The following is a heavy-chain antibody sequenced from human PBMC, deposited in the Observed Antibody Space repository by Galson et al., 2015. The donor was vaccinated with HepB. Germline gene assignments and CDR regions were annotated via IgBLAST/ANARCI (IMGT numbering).Heavy chain of an antibody. CDR2: IIPILGIA. CDR1: GGTFSSYT. CDR3: ASFMDSGHSSGWY. J-gene: IGHJ4*02. Sequence: SVKVSCKASGGTFSSYTISWVRQAPGQGLEWMGRIIPILGIANYAQKFQDRVTITADKSTSTAYMELSSLRSEDTAVYYCASFMDSGHSSGWYWGQGTLVTVSS. D-gene: IGHD6-19*01. V-gene: IGHV1-69*02.